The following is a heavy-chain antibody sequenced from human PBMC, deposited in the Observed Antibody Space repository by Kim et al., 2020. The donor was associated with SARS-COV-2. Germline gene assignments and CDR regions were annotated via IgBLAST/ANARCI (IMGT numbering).Heavy chain of an antibody. Sequence: GGSLRLSCAASRFTFNNYAMSWVHQAPGKGLEWVSTISGSGGSTYYADSVKGRFTISRDNSENTLYLQMNSLRAEDTAVYFCAKWGPSYSSIWYGGGSAFDICGQGTMVTVSS. D-gene: IGHD6-13*01. CDR3: AKWGPSYSSIWYGGGSAFDI. CDR1: RFTFNNYA. CDR2: ISGSGGST. J-gene: IGHJ3*02. V-gene: IGHV3-23*01.